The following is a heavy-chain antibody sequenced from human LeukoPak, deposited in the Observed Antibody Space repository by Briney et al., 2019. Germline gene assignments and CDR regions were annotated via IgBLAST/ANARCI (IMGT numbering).Heavy chain of an antibody. CDR2: IKEDGTQK. CDR1: GFTFNKSW. Sequence: GGSLRLSCVASGFTFNKSWMSWVRQAPGKGPEWVANIKEDGTQKYYVDSVRGRFTISRDNAENSLYLQMNSLRDEDTAVYYCAKTGERDYWGRGTLVTVSP. D-gene: IGHD7-27*01. V-gene: IGHV3-7*01. CDR3: AKTGERDY. J-gene: IGHJ4*02.